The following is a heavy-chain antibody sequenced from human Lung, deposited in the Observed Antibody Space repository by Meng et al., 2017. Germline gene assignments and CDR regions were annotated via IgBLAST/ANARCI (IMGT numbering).Heavy chain of an antibody. CDR1: GGSTRSSSYF. J-gene: IGHJ4*02. D-gene: IGHD2-2*03. CDR3: ARVDVESFFFDY. Sequence: QLQLQESGPGLVKPSETLSLTCTVSGGSTRSSSYFWGWIRQPPGKGLEWIGNIYYRGSTYYNPSLKSRVTISVDTSKNQFSLNLSSLTAADTAVYYCARVDVESFFFDYWGQGTLVTVSS. CDR2: IYYRGST. V-gene: IGHV4-39*07.